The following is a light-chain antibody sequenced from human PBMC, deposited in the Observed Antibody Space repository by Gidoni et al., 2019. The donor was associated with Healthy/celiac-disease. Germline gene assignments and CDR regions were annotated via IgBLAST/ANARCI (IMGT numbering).Light chain of an antibody. V-gene: IGKV1-39*01. J-gene: IGKJ4*01. CDR2: AAS. Sequence: DIQMTQSPSSLSASVGDRVTITCRASQSISSYLNWYQQKPGKAPKLLIYAASSLQSGVPSRFSGSGSVTDFTLTISSLQREDFATYYCQQSYSTPLTFGGGTKVESK. CDR3: QQSYSTPLT. CDR1: QSISSY.